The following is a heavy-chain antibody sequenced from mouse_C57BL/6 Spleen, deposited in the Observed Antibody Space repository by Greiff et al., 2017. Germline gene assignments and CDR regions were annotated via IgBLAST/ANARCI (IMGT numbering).Heavy chain of an antibody. D-gene: IGHD1-2*01. J-gene: IGHJ4*01. V-gene: IGHV1-26*01. CDR1: GYTFTDYY. CDR3: ARYGSSYYAMDY. CDR2: INPNNGGT. Sequence: EVQLQQSGPELVKPGASVKISCKASGYTFTDYYMNWVTQSHGKSLEWIGDINPNNGGTSYNQKFKGKATLTVDKSSSTAYMELRSLTSEDSAVYYCARYGSSYYAMDYWGQGTSVTVSS.